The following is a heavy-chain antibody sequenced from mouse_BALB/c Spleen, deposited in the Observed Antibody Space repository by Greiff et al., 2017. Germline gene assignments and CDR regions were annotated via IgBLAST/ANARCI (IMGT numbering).Heavy chain of an antibody. CDR2: IWGDGST. Sequence: VQLKESGPGLVAPSQSLSITCTVSGFSLPGYGVHWVRQPPGKGLEWLGMIWGDGSTDYNSALKSRLSISKDNSKSQVFLKMNSLQTDDTARYYCARDQGYYFDGWGEGTTVSVSS. V-gene: IGHV2-6-7*01. D-gene: IGHD2-2*01. J-gene: IGHJ1*01. CDR1: GFSLPGYG. CDR3: ARDQGYYFDG.